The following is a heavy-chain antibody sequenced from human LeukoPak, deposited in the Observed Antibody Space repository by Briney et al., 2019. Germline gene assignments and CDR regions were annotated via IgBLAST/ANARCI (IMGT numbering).Heavy chain of an antibody. CDR3: ARVGTKGSCFDP. CDR2: INHSEST. D-gene: IGHD2-8*01. V-gene: IGHV4-61*01. Sequence: PSETLSLTCTVSNGSISSDTYFWSWIRQPPGKGLEWIGEINHSESTNYNPSLKSRVTISVDTSKNQFSLKLSSVTAADTAVYYCARVGTKGSCFDPWGQGTLVTVSS. CDR1: NGSISSDTYF. J-gene: IGHJ5*02.